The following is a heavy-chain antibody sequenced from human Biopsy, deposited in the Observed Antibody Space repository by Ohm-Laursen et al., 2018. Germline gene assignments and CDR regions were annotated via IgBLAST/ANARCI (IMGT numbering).Heavy chain of an antibody. CDR2: INHSGRT. D-gene: IGHD3-22*01. Sequence: SETLSLTCAVYGDSFNGYYWSWIRQTPGKGLEWIGKINHSGRTNYNPSLKSRVTISVDTSKNQFSQKVRSVTAADTAVYYCVRGVDYYDPYRYCAFDVWGQGTTVTVSS. J-gene: IGHJ6*02. CDR1: GDSFNGYY. CDR3: VRGVDYYDPYRYCAFDV. V-gene: IGHV4-34*01.